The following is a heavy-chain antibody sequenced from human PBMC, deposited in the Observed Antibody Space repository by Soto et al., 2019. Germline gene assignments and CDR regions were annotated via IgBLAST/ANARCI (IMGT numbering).Heavy chain of an antibody. J-gene: IGHJ6*02. V-gene: IGHV4-59*01. CDR2: IYYSGST. CDR3: ARSLTIFGVDPLYYYGMDF. Sequence: PSETLSLTCTVSGGSISSYYWSWIRQPPGKGLEWIGYIYYSGSTNYNPSLKSRVTISVDTSKNQFSLKLSSVTAADTAVYYCARSLTIFGVDPLYYYGMDFWGQGTTVTVSS. D-gene: IGHD3-3*01. CDR1: GGSISSYY.